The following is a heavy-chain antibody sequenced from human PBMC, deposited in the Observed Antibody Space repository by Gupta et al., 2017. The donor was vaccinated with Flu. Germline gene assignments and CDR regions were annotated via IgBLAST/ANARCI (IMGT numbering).Heavy chain of an antibody. CDR3: ARAFSNFYGVDV. CDR2: IDPKSGDT. CDR1: FTGYF. J-gene: IGHJ6*02. Sequence: FTGYFIHWVRQAPGQGLEWMAWIDPKSGDTKYAQKFQDRITVTRDTSISTASMEMSRLRSDDSAVYYCARAFSNFYGVDVWGQGTSVTVSS. D-gene: IGHD4-4*01. V-gene: IGHV1-2*02.